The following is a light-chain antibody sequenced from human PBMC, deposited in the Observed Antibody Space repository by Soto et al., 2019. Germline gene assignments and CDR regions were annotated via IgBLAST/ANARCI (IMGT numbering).Light chain of an antibody. J-gene: IGKJ5*01. CDR1: QDISNY. V-gene: IGKV1-33*01. CDR3: QQYDNLPIT. Sequence: DIQMTQSPSSLSASVGDIVTITCQASQDISNYLNWYQQKAGKAPKLLIYDASNLETGVPSRFSGSGSGTDFTFTISSLQPEDIATYYCQQYDNLPITFGQGTRLEIK. CDR2: DAS.